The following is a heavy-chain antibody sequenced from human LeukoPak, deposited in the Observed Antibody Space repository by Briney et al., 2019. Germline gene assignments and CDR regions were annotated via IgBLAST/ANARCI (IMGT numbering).Heavy chain of an antibody. J-gene: IGHJ4*02. D-gene: IGHD6-13*01. CDR1: GFTFSSYS. Sequence: GSLRLSCAASGFTFSSYSMNWVRQAPGKGLEWVSYISSSSSTIYYADSVKGRFTISRDNAKNSLYLQMNSPRAEDTAVYYCASYIAAAGTFSSYWGQGTLVTVSS. CDR2: ISSSSSTI. V-gene: IGHV3-48*01. CDR3: ASYIAAAGTFSSY.